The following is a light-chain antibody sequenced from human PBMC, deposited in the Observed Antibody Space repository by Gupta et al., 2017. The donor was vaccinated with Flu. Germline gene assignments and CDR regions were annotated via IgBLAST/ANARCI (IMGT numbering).Light chain of an antibody. V-gene: IGKV1-9*01. CDR2: AAS. CDR3: QQYAVYPFT. CDR1: QAVTSF. Sequence: DIQLTQSPSFLSASVGDRVTITCRASQAVTSFLAWYQQKPGKAPNLLIYAASTLQTGVPSRFSGSGSGTEFTLTISSLQPEDFATYYCQQYAVYPFTFGPGTKVDIK. J-gene: IGKJ3*01.